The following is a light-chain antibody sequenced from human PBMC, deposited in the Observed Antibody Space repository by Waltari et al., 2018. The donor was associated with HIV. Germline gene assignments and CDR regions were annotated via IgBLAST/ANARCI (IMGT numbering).Light chain of an antibody. V-gene: IGKV3-15*01. J-gene: IGKJ5*01. CDR1: QSIGNN. Sequence: EIVVTQSPVTLSVSPGQRATLSCRSSQSIGNNLAWYQQRPGQPPRLLIYGGSTRATGIPDRFSGSVSGAQFTLTIDGLQSEDFAVYYCQQYNVRPPVTFGQGTRLDIK. CDR2: GGS. CDR3: QQYNVRPPVT.